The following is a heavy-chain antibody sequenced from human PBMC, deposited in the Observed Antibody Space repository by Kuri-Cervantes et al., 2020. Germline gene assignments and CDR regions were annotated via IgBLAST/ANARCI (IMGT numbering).Heavy chain of an antibody. J-gene: IGHJ4*02. Sequence: GGSLRLSCAASGFTFSSYALSWVRQAPGKGLGWVSGISGSGGSTYYADSVKGRFTISRDNSKNTLYLQMNSLRAEDTAVYYCARGLPWYFDYWGQGTLVTVSS. CDR1: GFTFSSYA. V-gene: IGHV3-23*01. CDR3: ARGLPWYFDY. D-gene: IGHD2-15*01. CDR2: ISGSGGST.